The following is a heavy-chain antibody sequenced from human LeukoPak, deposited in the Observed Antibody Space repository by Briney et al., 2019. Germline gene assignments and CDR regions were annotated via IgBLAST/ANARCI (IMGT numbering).Heavy chain of an antibody. CDR1: GYSISSGYY. CDR2: INHSGST. CDR3: ARQGSV. V-gene: IGHV4-38-2*02. J-gene: IGHJ3*01. Sequence: PSETLSLTCTVSGYSISSGYYWSWIRQPPGKGLEWIGEINHSGSTNYNPSLKSRVTISVDTSKNQFSLKLSSVTAADTAVYYCARQGSVWGQGTMVTVSS.